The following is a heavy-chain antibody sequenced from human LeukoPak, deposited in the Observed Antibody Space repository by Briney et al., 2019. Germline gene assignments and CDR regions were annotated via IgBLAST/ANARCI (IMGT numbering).Heavy chain of an antibody. J-gene: IGHJ4*02. CDR2: ITPIFGTA. Sequence: SVKVSCKASGGTFSSYAISWVRQAPGQGLEWMGGITPIFGTANYAQKFQGRVTITADESTSTAYMELSSLRSEDTAVYYCARQAKSGRPPFDYWGQGTLVTVSS. V-gene: IGHV1-69*13. D-gene: IGHD6-25*01. CDR1: GGTFSSYA. CDR3: ARQAKSGRPPFDY.